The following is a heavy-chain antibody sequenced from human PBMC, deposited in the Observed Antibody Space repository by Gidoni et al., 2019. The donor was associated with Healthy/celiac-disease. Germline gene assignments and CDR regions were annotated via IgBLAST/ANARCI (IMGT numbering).Heavy chain of an antibody. D-gene: IGHD3-10*01. J-gene: IGHJ6*02. V-gene: IGHV3-23*01. CDR1: GFTFSSYA. CDR3: AKEGFGELLSQTDLEFYYYYGMDV. Sequence: EVQLLESGGGLVQPGGSLRLSCAASGFTFSSYAMSWVRQAPGKGLEWVSAISGSGGSTYYADSVKGRFTISRDNSKNTLYLQMNSLRAEDTAVYYCAKEGFGELLSQTDLEFYYYYGMDVWGQGTTVTVSS. CDR2: ISGSGGST.